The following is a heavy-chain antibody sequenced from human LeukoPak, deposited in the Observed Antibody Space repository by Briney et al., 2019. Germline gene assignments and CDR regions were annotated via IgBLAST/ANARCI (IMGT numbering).Heavy chain of an antibody. J-gene: IGHJ4*02. D-gene: IGHD4-17*01. CDR3: ARSGDGDYALY. Sequence: GGSLRLSCAASGFTFSSYGMHWVRQAPGKGLEWVAVIWYDGSNKYYADSVKGRFTISRDNSKNTLYLQMNSLRAEDTAVYYCARSGDGDYALYWGQGTLVTVSS. CDR2: IWYDGSNK. V-gene: IGHV3-33*01. CDR1: GFTFSSYG.